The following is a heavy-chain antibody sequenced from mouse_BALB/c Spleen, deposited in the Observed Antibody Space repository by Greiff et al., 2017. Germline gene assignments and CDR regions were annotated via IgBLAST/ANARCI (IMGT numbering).Heavy chain of an antibody. D-gene: IGHD1-1*01. J-gene: IGHJ3*01. CDR3: ARGGYGSSYVAY. V-gene: IGHV5-6-5*01. CDR1: GFTFSSYA. CDR2: ISSGGST. Sequence: EVKLVESGGGLVKPGGSLKLSCAASGFTFSSYAMSWVRQTPEKRLEWVASISSGGSTYYPDSVKGRFTISRDNARNILYLQMSSLRSEDTAMYYCARGGYGSSYVAYWGQGTLVTVSA.